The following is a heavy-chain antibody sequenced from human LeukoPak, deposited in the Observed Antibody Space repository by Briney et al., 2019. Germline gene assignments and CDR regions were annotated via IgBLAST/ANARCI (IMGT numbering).Heavy chain of an antibody. V-gene: IGHV4-38-2*01. CDR2: IYHSGNT. J-gene: IGHJ4*02. D-gene: IGHD4-11*01. CDR3: ARFPRNNYELNQDY. Sequence: PSETLSLPCAVSGYSISSGYYWDWIRQPPGKGLEWIGSIYHSGNTYYNTSLKSRVTISVDTSKNQFSLKLTSVTAADTAVYYCARFPRNNYELNQDYWGPGTLIIVSS. CDR1: GYSISSGYY.